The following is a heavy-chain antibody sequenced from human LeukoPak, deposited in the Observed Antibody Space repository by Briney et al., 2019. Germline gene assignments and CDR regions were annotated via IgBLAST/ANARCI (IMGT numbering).Heavy chain of an antibody. CDR1: GGTFSSYA. CDR2: INPNSGDT. D-gene: IGHD6-6*01. V-gene: IGHV1-2*06. CDR3: ARDLSRSSSGLLGYYFFSGMGV. J-gene: IGHJ6*02. Sequence: ASVKVSCKASGGTFSSYAISWVRQAPGQGLEWMGRINPNSGDTNYAQKFQGRVTMTRDTSTNIAYVELSRLRSDDTAVYFCARDLSRSSSGLLGYYFFSGMGVWGQGTTVTVSS.